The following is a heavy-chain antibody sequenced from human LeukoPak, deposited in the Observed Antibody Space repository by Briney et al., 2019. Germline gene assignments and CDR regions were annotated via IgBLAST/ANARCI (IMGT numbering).Heavy chain of an antibody. D-gene: IGHD3-9*01. CDR2: IYSDGSRT. CDR3: AKLSILTGLNWFDP. V-gene: IGHV3-74*01. CDR1: GFTFSSYW. J-gene: IGHJ5*02. Sequence: GGSLRLSCAASGFTFSSYWMHWVRQGPGKGLVWVSRIYSDGSRTTYADSVKGRFTISRDNSKNTLYLQMNSLRAEDTAVYYCAKLSILTGLNWFDPWGQGTLVTVSS.